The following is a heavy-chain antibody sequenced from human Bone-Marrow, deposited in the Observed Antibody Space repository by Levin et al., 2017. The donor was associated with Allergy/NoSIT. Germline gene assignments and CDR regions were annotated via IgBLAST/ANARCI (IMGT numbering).Heavy chain of an antibody. CDR2: INQDGTIT. CDR1: GFGFTRYW. J-gene: IGHJ4*02. V-gene: IGHV3-7*01. CDR3: ARDTDDYGPVFDY. Sequence: PGGSLRLSCVASGFGFTRYWMSWVRQAPGKGLEWVANINQDGTITYHMDSVNGRFTISSDNAKTSLHLQMNSLRAEDTAIYYCARDTDDYGPVFDYWGQGAPVTVAS. D-gene: IGHD4/OR15-4a*01.